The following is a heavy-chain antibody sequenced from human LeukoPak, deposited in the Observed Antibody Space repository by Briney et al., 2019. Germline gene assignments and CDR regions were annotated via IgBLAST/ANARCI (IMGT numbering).Heavy chain of an antibody. CDR1: GFTFSSYD. Sequence: GGSLRLSCAASGFTFSSYDMHWVRQATGKGLEWVPAIGTAGDTYYPGSVKGRFTISRENAKNSLYLQMNSLRAGDTAVYYCARAGGYSYGRPLDYWGQGTLVTVSS. CDR2: IGTAGDT. CDR3: ARAGGYSYGRPLDY. J-gene: IGHJ4*02. D-gene: IGHD5-18*01. V-gene: IGHV3-13*01.